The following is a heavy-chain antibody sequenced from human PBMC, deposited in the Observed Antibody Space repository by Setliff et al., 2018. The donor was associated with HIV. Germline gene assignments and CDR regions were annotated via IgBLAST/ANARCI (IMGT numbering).Heavy chain of an antibody. Sequence: PGESLKISCKDSGYTFSNYCIAWVRQMPGKGLEWTGIIYPGNSDTTYSPSFQGQVTISADKSISTAYLQWSSLKASDTAMYYCAKHLSPGSGWYSKARGMDVWGQGTTVTVSS. J-gene: IGHJ6*02. CDR1: GYTFSNYC. CDR2: IYPGNSDT. D-gene: IGHD6-19*01. CDR3: AKHLSPGSGWYSKARGMDV. V-gene: IGHV5-51*01.